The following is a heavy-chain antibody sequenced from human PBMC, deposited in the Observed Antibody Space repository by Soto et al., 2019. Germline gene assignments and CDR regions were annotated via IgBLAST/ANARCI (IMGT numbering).Heavy chain of an antibody. D-gene: IGHD1-1*01. Sequence: GGSLRLSCAASGFTFSSYGMHWVRQAPGKGLEWVAVISYDGSNKYYADSVKGRFTISRDNSKNTLYLQMNSLRAEDTAVYYCAKAPERLRPTHAFDIWGQGTMVTVSS. CDR1: GFTFSSYG. V-gene: IGHV3-30*18. CDR3: AKAPERLRPTHAFDI. J-gene: IGHJ3*02. CDR2: ISYDGSNK.